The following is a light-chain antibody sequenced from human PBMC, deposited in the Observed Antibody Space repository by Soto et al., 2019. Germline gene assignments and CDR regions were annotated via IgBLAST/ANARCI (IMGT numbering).Light chain of an antibody. Sequence: EIVLTQSPGTLSLSPGEEATLSCRASQSVDSNYLAWYQQKAGQTPRLIIYGATGRADGIPHRFSGSGFGTDFTLTISSLQPEDVATYYCQKYNSAPLTFGGGTKVDIK. J-gene: IGKJ4*01. CDR2: GAT. CDR3: QKYNSAPLT. CDR1: QSVDSNY. V-gene: IGKV3-20*01.